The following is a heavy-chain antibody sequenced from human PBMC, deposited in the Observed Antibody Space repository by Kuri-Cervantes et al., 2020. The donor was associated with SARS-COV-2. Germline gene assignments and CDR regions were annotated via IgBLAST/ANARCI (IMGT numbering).Heavy chain of an antibody. CDR1: GYTFTSYD. CDR2: MNPNSGNT. D-gene: IGHD6-13*01. CDR3: ARRFYGSSWYNYYYYGRDV. J-gene: IGHJ6*02. Sequence: ASVKVSCKASGYTFTSYDINWVRQATGQGLEWMGWMNPNSGNTGYAQKFQGRVTMTRNTSISTAYMELSSLRSEDTAVYYCARRFYGSSWYNYYYYGRDVWGQGTTVTVSS. V-gene: IGHV1-8*01.